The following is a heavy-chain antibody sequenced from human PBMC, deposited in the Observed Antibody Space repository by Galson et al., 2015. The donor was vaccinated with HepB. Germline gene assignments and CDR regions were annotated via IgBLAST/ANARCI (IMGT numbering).Heavy chain of an antibody. V-gene: IGHV1-18*04. CDR2: ISAYNGYT. CDR3: ARVRSVMAAPHAFDI. Sequence: SVKVSCKASGYTLGRYTFVWVRQAPGQGLDWVAWISAYNGYTNYAQKLQGRVTLTTDTSTNTAYMELRSLRSDDTAVYYCARVRSVMAAPHAFDIWGQGTKVTVSS. J-gene: IGHJ3*02. CDR1: GYTLGRYT. D-gene: IGHD6-6*01.